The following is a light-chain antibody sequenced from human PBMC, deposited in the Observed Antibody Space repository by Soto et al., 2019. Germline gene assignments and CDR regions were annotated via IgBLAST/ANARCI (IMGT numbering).Light chain of an antibody. CDR1: SSDIGRYND. CDR3: SSYTNRRTWV. J-gene: IGLJ3*02. CDR2: DVS. Sequence: QSALTQPASVSGSPGQSITISCTGTSSDIGRYNDVSWYQQHPGKAPKLMIFDVSSRPSGLSNRFSGSKSGNTASLTISGLQAEDEGDYYCSSYTNRRTWVFGGGTKVTVL. V-gene: IGLV2-14*01.